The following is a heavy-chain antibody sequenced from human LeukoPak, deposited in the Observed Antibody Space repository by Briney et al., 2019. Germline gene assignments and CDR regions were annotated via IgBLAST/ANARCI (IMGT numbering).Heavy chain of an antibody. V-gene: IGHV1-69*01. CDR2: IIPIFGTA. Sequence: GASVKVSCKASGGTFSSYAISWVRQAPGQGLEWMGGIIPIFGTANYAQKFQGRVTITADESTSTAYMELSSLRSEDTAVYYCARVTTDSSSRGPLGYWGQGTLVTVSS. CDR3: ARVTTDSSSRGPLGY. D-gene: IGHD6-6*01. CDR1: GGTFSSYA. J-gene: IGHJ4*02.